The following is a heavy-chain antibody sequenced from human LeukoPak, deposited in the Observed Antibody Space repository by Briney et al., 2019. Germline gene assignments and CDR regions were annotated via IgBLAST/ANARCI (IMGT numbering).Heavy chain of an antibody. CDR3: VVVLVPAAVWQFDI. J-gene: IGHJ3*02. D-gene: IGHD2-2*01. Sequence: GGSLRLSCVASGYPFSQHGIHWVRQAPGRGLEWVAVIWPDGNKKEYADSVRGRFIVSKDNSENTLSLQMNSLRAEDTAVYYCVVVLVPAAVWQFDIWGQGTMVTVSS. V-gene: IGHV3-33*01. CDR1: GYPFSQHG. CDR2: IWPDGNKK.